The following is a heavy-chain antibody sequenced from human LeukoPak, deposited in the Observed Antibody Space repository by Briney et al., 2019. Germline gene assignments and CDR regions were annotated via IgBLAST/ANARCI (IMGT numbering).Heavy chain of an antibody. CDR1: GYTFSSYW. CDR3: ARRGGDPDYYDSSDVSFHFDY. Sequence: HGESLKISCKGSGYTFSSYWIGWVRQMPGKGLEWMGIIYPGDSDTRYSPSFQGQVTISVDKSISTAYLQWSSLKASDTAMYYCARRGGDPDYYDSSDVSFHFDYWGQGTLVTVSS. CDR2: IYPGDSDT. J-gene: IGHJ4*02. V-gene: IGHV5-51*01. D-gene: IGHD3-22*01.